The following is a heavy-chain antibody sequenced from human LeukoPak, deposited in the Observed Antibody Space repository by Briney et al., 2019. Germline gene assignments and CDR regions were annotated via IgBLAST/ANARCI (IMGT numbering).Heavy chain of an antibody. CDR2: LSGSGTIM. V-gene: IGHV3-23*01. D-gene: IGHD1-14*01. CDR3: AKEATASYRISAFDV. J-gene: IGHJ3*01. CDR1: GLTFGNYA. Sequence: GGSLRLSCVGPGLTFGNYAMSWVRQGPGKGLEWVSSLSGSGTIMNYAASVKGRFTISRDNSKSTLYLQLNDLGAEDTALYYCAKEATASYRISAFDVWGHGTMVIVSS.